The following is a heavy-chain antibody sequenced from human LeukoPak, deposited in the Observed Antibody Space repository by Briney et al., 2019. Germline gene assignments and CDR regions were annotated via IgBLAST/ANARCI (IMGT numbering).Heavy chain of an antibody. D-gene: IGHD3-22*01. CDR3: AKSPPMIVVTNWFDP. CDR1: GFTVSSNY. J-gene: IGHJ5*02. Sequence: PGGSLRLSCAASGFTVSSNYMNWVRQAPGKGLEWVSVIYSGGSTYYADSVKGRFTVSRDNSKNTLYLQMNSLRAEDTAVYYCAKSPPMIVVTNWFDPWGQGTLVTVS. CDR2: IYSGGST. V-gene: IGHV3-53*01.